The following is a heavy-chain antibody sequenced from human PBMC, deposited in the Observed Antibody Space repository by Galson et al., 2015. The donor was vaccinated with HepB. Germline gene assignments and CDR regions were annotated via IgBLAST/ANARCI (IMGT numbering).Heavy chain of an antibody. D-gene: IGHD3-22*01. CDR3: AREGGDDSSGYCPGYFDY. Sequence: SVKVSCKASGGTFSSYAISWVRQAPGQGLEWMGGIIPIFGTANYAQKFQGRVTITADESTSTAYMELSSLRSEDTAVYDCAREGGDDSSGYCPGYFDYWGQGTRVTVSS. J-gene: IGHJ4*02. CDR2: IIPIFGTA. CDR1: GGTFSSYA. V-gene: IGHV1-69*13.